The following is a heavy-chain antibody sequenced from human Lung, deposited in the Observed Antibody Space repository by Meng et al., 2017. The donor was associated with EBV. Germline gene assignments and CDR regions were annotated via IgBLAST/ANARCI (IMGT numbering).Heavy chain of an antibody. Sequence: QVQQQEPGPGLVKPSQTLSLTGTVSGGSISSGGYYWSWIRQHPGKGLEWIGYIYYSGSTYYNPSLKRRVTISVDTSKNQFSPKMSSVTAADTAVYYCAATVNDGYFDYWGQGTLVTVSS. CDR2: IYYSGST. CDR3: AATVNDGYFDY. V-gene: IGHV4-31*03. CDR1: GGSISSGGYY. J-gene: IGHJ4*02. D-gene: IGHD4-11*01.